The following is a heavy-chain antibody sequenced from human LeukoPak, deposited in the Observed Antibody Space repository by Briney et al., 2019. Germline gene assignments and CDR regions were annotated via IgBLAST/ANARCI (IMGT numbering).Heavy chain of an antibody. V-gene: IGHV3-53*01. J-gene: IGHJ3*02. D-gene: IGHD4-17*01. CDR3: ARDQTVPPGDAFDI. Sequence: GGSLRLSCAASGFTVSSNYMSWVRQAPGKGLEWVSVIYSGGSTYYADSVKGRFTISRDNSKNTLYLQMNSLRAEDAAVYYCARDQTVPPGDAFDIWGQGTMVTVSS. CDR2: IYSGGST. CDR1: GFTVSSNY.